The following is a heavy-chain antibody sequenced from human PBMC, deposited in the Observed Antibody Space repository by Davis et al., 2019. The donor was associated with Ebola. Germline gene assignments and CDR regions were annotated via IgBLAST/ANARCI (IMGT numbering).Heavy chain of an antibody. V-gene: IGHV3-30*02. CDR1: GFSFSNHA. Sequence: GGSLRLSCAASGFSFSNHAMHWVRQAPGKGLEWVAFIRSDGTYTSYGDSVKGRFTISRDNSKNTLYLQMNALTAEDTAVYSCAKGGVKGTYYFDYRGQGTLVTVSS. J-gene: IGHJ4*02. D-gene: IGHD1-1*01. CDR3: AKGGVKGTYYFDY. CDR2: IRSDGTYT.